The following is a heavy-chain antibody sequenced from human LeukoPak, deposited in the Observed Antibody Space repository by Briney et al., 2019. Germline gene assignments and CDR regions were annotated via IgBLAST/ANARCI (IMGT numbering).Heavy chain of an antibody. D-gene: IGHD2-2*01. CDR2: IYYSGST. CDR3: AREVDAAAAYNWFDP. J-gene: IGHJ5*02. V-gene: IGHV4-39*07. Sequence: ASETLSLTCTVSGGSISSSSYYWGWIRQPPGKGLEWIGTIYYSGSTYYNPSLKSRVTISVDTSKNQFSLKLSSVTAADTAVYYCAREVDAAAAYNWFDPWGQGTLVTVSS. CDR1: GGSISSSSYY.